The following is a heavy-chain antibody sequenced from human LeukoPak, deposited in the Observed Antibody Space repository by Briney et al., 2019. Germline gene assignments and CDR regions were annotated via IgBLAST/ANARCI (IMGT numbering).Heavy chain of an antibody. CDR1: GYTFTSYY. D-gene: IGHD2-2*01. CDR3: ARDLGGQIPAAQYYFDY. V-gene: IGHV1-46*01. Sequence: ASVKVSCKASGYTFTSYYMHWVRQAPGQGLEWMGIINPSGGSTSYAQKFQGRVTMTRDMSTSTVYMEPSSLRSEDTAVYYCARDLGGQIPAAQYYFDYWGQGTLVTVSS. CDR2: INPSGGST. J-gene: IGHJ4*02.